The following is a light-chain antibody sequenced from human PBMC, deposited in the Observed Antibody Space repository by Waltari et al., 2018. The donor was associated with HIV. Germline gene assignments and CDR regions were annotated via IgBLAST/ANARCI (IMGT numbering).Light chain of an antibody. CDR2: DDS. Sequence: SYVLTQPPSVSVAPGKTARITCGGNNIGSKSVHWYQQKPGQAPVLVIYDDSYRPSGIPERFSGSNSGNTATLTISRVEAGDEADYYCQVWDTNSHHPGVFGGGTKLTVL. CDR1: NIGSKS. J-gene: IGLJ3*02. CDR3: QVWDTNSHHPGV. V-gene: IGLV3-21*04.